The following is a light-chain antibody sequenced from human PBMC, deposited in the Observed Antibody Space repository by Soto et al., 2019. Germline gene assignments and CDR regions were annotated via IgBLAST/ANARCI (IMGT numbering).Light chain of an antibody. CDR3: QQYYSYPRT. CDR2: AAP. CDR1: QGISSY. J-gene: IGKJ1*01. V-gene: IGKV1-8*01. Sequence: IQMTQSPSSLSASTGDRVTIACLASQGISSYLAWYQQKPGRAPKLLIYAAPTLQSGVPSRFSGSGSGTDFTLTISCLQSEDFATYYCQQYYSYPRTFGQGTKVDI.